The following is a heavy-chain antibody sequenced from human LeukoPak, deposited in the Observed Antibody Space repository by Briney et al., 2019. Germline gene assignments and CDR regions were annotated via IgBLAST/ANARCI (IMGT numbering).Heavy chain of an antibody. CDR2: IIPILGIA. Sequence: ASVKVSCKASGGTFSSYAISWVRQAPGPGLEWMGRIIPILGIANYAQKFQGRVTITADKSTSTAYMELSSLRSEDTAVYYCARSGATQATRPGGDYWGQGTLVTVSS. V-gene: IGHV1-69*04. D-gene: IGHD3-10*01. J-gene: IGHJ4*02. CDR1: GGTFSSYA. CDR3: ARSGATQATRPGGDY.